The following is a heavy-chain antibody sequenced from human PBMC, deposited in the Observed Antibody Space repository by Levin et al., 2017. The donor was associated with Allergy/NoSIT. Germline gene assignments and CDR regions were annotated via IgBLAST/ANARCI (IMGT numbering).Heavy chain of an antibody. CDR1: GASISDYS. V-gene: IGHV4-59*01. J-gene: IGHJ5*02. CDR2: IYYTGRT. CDR3: AREPAGWFDP. Sequence: SETLSLTCTVSGASISDYSWSWIRQSPGKGLEWIGEIYYTGRTNYNPSLKSRVTISIDTSKTQFSLRLSSVTAADTALYYCAREPAGWFDPWGQGTLVTVPS.